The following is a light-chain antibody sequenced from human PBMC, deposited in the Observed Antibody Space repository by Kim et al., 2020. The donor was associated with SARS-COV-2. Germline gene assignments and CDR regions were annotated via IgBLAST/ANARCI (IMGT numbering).Light chain of an antibody. CDR1: NIGSKR. CDR3: QVWDSSSDHRV. Sequence: APGKTARITCGGNNIGSKRVHWYQQKPGQAPVLVIYYDSDRPSGIPERFSGSNSGNTATLTISRVEAGDEADYYCQVWDSSSDHRVFGGGTNLTVL. J-gene: IGLJ3*02. V-gene: IGLV3-21*04. CDR2: YDS.